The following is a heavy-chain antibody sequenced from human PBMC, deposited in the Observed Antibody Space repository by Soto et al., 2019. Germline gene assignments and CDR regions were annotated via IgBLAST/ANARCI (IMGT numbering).Heavy chain of an antibody. CDR2: IYYSGST. J-gene: IGHJ6*03. D-gene: IGHD1-7*01. CDR3: ARQFDYDTNWNYYYYYYYYMDV. V-gene: IGHV4-39*01. CDR1: GGSISSSSYY. Sequence: SVTLSLACTVSGGSISSSSYYCGWIRQPPGKGLEWIGSIYYSGSTYYNPSLKSRVTISVDTSKNQFSLKLSSVTAADTAVYYCARQFDYDTNWNYYYYYYYYMDVWGKGTTVTVSS.